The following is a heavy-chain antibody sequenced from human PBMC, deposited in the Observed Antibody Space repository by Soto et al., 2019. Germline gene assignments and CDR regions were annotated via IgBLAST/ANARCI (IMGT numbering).Heavy chain of an antibody. J-gene: IGHJ6*02. CDR1: GFSLSTSGVG. CDR2: IYWDDDK. D-gene: IGHD2-15*01. Sequence: QITLKESGPTLVKPTQTLTLTCTFSGFSLSTSGVGVAWIRQPPGKALEWLALIYWDDDKRYRPSLESRLTIAEDTSKTQVVLTMTDMDSVHTATSYCAYLRCSGGSCYWFSFSGMDVWGQGTRVTVSS. V-gene: IGHV2-5*02. CDR3: AYLRCSGGSCYWFSFSGMDV.